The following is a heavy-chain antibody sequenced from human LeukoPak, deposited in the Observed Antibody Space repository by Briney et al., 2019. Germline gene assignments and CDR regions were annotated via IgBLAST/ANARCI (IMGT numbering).Heavy chain of an antibody. J-gene: IGHJ4*02. D-gene: IGHD1-26*01. CDR2: IYNTGST. V-gene: IGHV4-4*07. CDR1: GGSISIYY. Sequence: SETLSLTSTVPGGSISIYYWNWIRQPAGKGLEWIGRIYNTGSTNYNPSLKSRVTMSVDTSNNRLSLNLSPVTAADTAVYYCARDGGGTGRPFDFWGQGTLVTVSS. CDR3: ARDGGGTGRPFDF.